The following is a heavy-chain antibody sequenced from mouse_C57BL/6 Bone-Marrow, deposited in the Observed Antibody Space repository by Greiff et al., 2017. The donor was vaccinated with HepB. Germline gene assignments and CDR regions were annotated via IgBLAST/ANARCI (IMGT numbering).Heavy chain of an antibody. CDR2: ISDGGSYT. J-gene: IGHJ3*01. D-gene: IGHD6-1*01. CDR1: GFTFSSYA. Sequence: EVKVVESGGGLVKPGGSLKLSCAASGFTFSSYAMSWVRQTPEKRLEWVATISDGGSYTYYPDNVKGRFTISRDNAKNNLYLQMSHLKSEDTAMYYCARVRQLGPWFAYWGQGTLVTVSA. V-gene: IGHV5-4*03. CDR3: ARVRQLGPWFAY.